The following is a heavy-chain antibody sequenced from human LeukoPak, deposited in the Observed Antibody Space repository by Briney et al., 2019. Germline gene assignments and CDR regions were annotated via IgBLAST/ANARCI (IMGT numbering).Heavy chain of an antibody. J-gene: IGHJ4*02. Sequence: SESMSLTSTVYGSSISRYSWSWMRQTPGEGQEWMGSIYYSGSTNYSPSLKSRVTISVDTSKNQFSLKLSSVTAADTAVYYCARDGSRFNDFDYWGQGTRLTVSS. CDR3: ARDGSRFNDFDY. CDR1: GSSISRYS. V-gene: IGHV4-59*01. CDR2: IYYSGST.